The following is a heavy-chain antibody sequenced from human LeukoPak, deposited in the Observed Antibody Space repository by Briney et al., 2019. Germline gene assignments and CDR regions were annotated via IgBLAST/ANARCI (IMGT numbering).Heavy chain of an antibody. CDR1: GFAFSTYA. V-gene: IGHV3-33*06. Sequence: PGGSLTLSCAASGFAFSTYAMHWLRQAPGKGLEWVAVIWYDGRFKYYADSVNGRFSISRDNSKNTMYLQMNSLRPDNTAIYYCAEDRAVAGSDARYYFDFWGQGTLFTVSS. D-gene: IGHD6-19*01. CDR2: IWYDGRFK. CDR3: AEDRAVAGSDARYYFDF. J-gene: IGHJ4*02.